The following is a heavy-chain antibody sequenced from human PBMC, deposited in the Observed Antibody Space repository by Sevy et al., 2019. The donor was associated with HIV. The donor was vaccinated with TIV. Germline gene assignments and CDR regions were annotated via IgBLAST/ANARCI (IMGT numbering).Heavy chain of an antibody. D-gene: IGHD2-15*01. CDR2: ISAYNGNT. J-gene: IGHJ6*02. Sequence: ASVKVSCKASGYTFTSYGISWVRQAPGQGLEWMGWISAYNGNTNYAKKLQGRVTMTTDTSTSTAYMERRSLRSDDTAVYYCTRDLGPACSGGSCYPRTYYYYGMDVWGQGTTVTVSS. CDR1: GYTFTSYG. V-gene: IGHV1-18*01. CDR3: TRDLGPACSGGSCYPRTYYYYGMDV.